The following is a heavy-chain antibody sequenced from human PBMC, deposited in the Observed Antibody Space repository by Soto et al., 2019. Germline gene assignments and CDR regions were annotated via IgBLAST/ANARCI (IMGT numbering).Heavy chain of an antibody. Sequence: NPSETLSLTCTVSGGSISNYYWSWIRQPPGKGLEWIGYIYYSGSTNYNPSLKSRVTISVDTSKNQFSLKLSSVTAADTAVYYCARYGSGSSVWFDPWGQGTLVTVSS. CDR3: ARYGSGSSVWFDP. CDR1: GGSISNYY. D-gene: IGHD3-10*01. V-gene: IGHV4-59*01. J-gene: IGHJ5*02. CDR2: IYYSGST.